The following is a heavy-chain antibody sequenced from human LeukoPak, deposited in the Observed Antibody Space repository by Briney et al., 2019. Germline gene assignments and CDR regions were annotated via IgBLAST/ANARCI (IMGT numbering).Heavy chain of an antibody. J-gene: IGHJ4*02. CDR1: GGSISSYY. CDR3: ARQDGYNFRTFDY. CDR2: IYYSGST. D-gene: IGHD5-24*01. V-gene: IGHV4-59*01. Sequence: PSETLSLTCTVSGGSISSYYWSWIRQPPGKGLEWIGYIYYSGSTNYNPSLKSRVTISVDASKNQFSLKLSSVTAADTAVYYCARQDGYNFRTFDYWGQGTLVTVSS.